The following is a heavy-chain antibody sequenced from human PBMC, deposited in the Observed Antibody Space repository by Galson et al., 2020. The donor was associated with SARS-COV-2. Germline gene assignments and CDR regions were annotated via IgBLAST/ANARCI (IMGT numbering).Heavy chain of an antibody. V-gene: IGHV3-21*01. CDR1: GFSFSSYT. J-gene: IGHJ5*02. CDR3: ARDGTLWDSWVDP. CDR2: ISGSGADI. D-gene: IGHD2-21*01. Sequence: GESLKISCAASGFSFSSYTMNWVRQAPGKGLEWVSSISGSGADIYYADSMKGRFTISRDNANNSLYPQIDSLRAEDTAVYFCARDGTLWDSWVDPWGQGTLVTVSS.